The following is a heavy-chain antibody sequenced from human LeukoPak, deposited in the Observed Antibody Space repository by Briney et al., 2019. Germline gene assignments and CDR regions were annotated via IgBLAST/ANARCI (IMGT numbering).Heavy chain of an antibody. CDR2: IIPIFGTA. CDR1: GGTFSSYA. CDR3: ARDPGDCSGGSCYYYMDV. V-gene: IGHV1-69*13. Sequence: ASVKVSCKASGGTFSSYAISWVRQAPGQGLEWMGGIIPIFGTANYAQKFQGRVTITADESTSTAYMELSSLRSEDTAVYYCARDPGDCSGGSCYYYMDVWGKGTTVTVSS. D-gene: IGHD2-15*01. J-gene: IGHJ6*03.